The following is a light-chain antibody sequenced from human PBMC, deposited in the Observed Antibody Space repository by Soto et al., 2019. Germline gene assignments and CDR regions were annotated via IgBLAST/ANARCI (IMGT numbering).Light chain of an antibody. CDR1: TSDIGGSKY. CDR2: EVF. CDR3: SSSTTSSPLVV. J-gene: IGLJ2*01. V-gene: IGLV2-14*01. Sequence: QSALTQPASVSGSPGQSITISCIGTTSDIGGSKYVSWYQQYPGKAPKLIIYEVFNRPSGFSNRFSGSKSGNTASLTISGLQAEDEADYYCSSSTTSSPLVVFVGGTKLTVL.